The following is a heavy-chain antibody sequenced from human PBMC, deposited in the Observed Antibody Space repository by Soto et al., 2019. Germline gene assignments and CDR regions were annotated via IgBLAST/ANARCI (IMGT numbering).Heavy chain of an antibody. V-gene: IGHV3-48*01. CDR2: ISSSSSTI. Sequence: EVQLVESGGGLVQPGGSLRLSCAASGFTFSSYSMNWVRQAPGKGLEWVSYISSSSSTIYYADSVKGRFTISRDNAKNSLYLQMNSLRAADTAVYYCAREGSSWFNWFDPWGQGTLVTVSS. CDR3: AREGSSWFNWFDP. J-gene: IGHJ5*02. D-gene: IGHD6-13*01. CDR1: GFTFSSYS.